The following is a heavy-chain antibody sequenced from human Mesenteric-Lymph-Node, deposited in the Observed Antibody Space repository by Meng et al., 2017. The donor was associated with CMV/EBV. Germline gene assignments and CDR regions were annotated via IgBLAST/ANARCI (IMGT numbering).Heavy chain of an antibody. CDR2: MNPNSGNT. V-gene: IGHV1-8*03. Sequence: FTSYDNNWVRQATGQGLEWMGWMNPNSGNTGYAQKFQGRVTITRNTSISTAYMELSSLRSEDTAVYYCARGMGRITIFGVAPNWFDPWGQGTLVTVSS. D-gene: IGHD3-3*01. CDR1: FTSYD. J-gene: IGHJ5*02. CDR3: ARGMGRITIFGVAPNWFDP.